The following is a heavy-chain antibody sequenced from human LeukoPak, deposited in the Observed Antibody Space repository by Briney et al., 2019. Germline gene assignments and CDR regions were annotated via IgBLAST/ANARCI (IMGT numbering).Heavy chain of an antibody. D-gene: IGHD3-3*01. CDR1: GYTFTSDY. J-gene: IGHJ4*02. CDR3: ARGSRFLAH. CDR2: IDPSGGRT. Sequence: ASVKVSCKASGYTFTSDYIHWVRQAPGQGLEWLGIIDPSGGRTTYGQNFQGRVTMTRDTSTSTVYMELSSLRPEDTAVYYCARGSRFLAHWGQGTLVTVSS. V-gene: IGHV1-46*01.